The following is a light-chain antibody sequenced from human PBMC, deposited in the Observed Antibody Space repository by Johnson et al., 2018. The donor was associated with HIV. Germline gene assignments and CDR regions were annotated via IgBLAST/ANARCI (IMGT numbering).Light chain of an antibody. CDR1: SSNIGNNY. CDR3: GTWDSSLSAYV. CDR2: DN. V-gene: IGLV1-51*01. Sequence: QSVLTQPPSVSAAPGQKVTISCSGSSSNIGNNYVSWYQQLPGTAPKLLIYDNKRPSEIPDRFSGSKSGTSATLGITGLQTGDEADYYCGTWDSSLSAYVFGTGTKVTVL. J-gene: IGLJ1*01.